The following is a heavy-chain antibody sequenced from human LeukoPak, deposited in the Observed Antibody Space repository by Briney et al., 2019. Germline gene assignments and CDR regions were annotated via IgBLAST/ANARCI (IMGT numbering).Heavy chain of an antibody. J-gene: IGHJ4*02. CDR3: ARDQQLFGSYAFDY. Sequence: PSETLSLTCTVSGGSISSSNWWSWVRQPPGKGLEWIGEIYHSGSTNYNPSLKSRVTISVDRSKNQFSLKLSSVTAADTAVYYCARDQQLFGSYAFDYWGQGTLVTVSS. CDR2: IYHSGST. D-gene: IGHD1-26*01. V-gene: IGHV4-4*02. CDR1: GGSISSSNW.